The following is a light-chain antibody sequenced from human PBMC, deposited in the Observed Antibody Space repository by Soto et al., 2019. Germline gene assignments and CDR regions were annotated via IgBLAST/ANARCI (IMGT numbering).Light chain of an antibody. J-gene: IGLJ2*01. Sequence: QSALTQPRSVSGSPGQSVTISCTGTSSDVGGYNYVSWYQQHPGKAPKLMIYDVSKRPSGVPDRFSGSKSGSTASLTISELQAEDEADYYCSSYAGSNNVVFGGGTKLTVL. CDR1: SSDVGGYNY. CDR2: DVS. CDR3: SSYAGSNNVV. V-gene: IGLV2-11*01.